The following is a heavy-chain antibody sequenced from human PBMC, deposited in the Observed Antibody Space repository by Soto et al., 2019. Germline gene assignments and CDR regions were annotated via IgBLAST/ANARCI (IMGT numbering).Heavy chain of an antibody. J-gene: IGHJ6*02. CDR2: ISAYNGNT. CDR3: AGVTEITMVRGVIGRYYYGMDV. Sequence: ASVKVSCKASGYTFTSYGISWVRQAPGQGLEWMGWISAYNGNTNYAQKLQGRVTMTTATSTSTAYMELRSLSSDDTAVYYCAGVTEITMVRGVIGRYYYGMDVWGQGTTVTVSS. D-gene: IGHD3-10*01. V-gene: IGHV1-18*01. CDR1: GYTFTSYG.